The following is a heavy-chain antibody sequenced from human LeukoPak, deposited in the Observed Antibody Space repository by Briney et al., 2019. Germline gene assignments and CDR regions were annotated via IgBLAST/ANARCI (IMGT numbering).Heavy chain of an antibody. D-gene: IGHD6-25*01. CDR3: ARAGGYVYNDAFDI. CDR2: ISGSSSYI. CDR1: GFTFSSYS. Sequence: NPGGSLRLSCAASGFTFSSYSMNWVRQAPGKGLEWVSSISGSSSYIYYADSVKGRFTISRDNAKNSLYLQMNSLRAEDTAVYYCARAGGYVYNDAFDIWGQGTMDTVSS. J-gene: IGHJ3*02. V-gene: IGHV3-21*01.